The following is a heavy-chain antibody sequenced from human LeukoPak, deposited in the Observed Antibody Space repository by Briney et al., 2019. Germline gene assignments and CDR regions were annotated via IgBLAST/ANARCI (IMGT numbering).Heavy chain of an antibody. Sequence: PSGTLSLTCAVSGGSISSSNWWGWVRQPPGKGLEWIGEIYHSGSTNYNPSLKSRVTISVDKSKNQFSLKLSSVTAADTAVYYCAREYDFWSGEYYYYYYMDVWGKGTTVTVSS. V-gene: IGHV4-4*02. J-gene: IGHJ6*03. D-gene: IGHD3-3*01. CDR3: AREYDFWSGEYYYYYYMDV. CDR2: IYHSGST. CDR1: GGSISSSNW.